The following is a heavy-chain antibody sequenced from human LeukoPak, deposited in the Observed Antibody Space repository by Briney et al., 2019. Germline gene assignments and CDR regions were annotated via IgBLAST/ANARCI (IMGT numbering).Heavy chain of an antibody. J-gene: IGHJ5*02. CDR3: MREAPNFDP. V-gene: IGHV3-21*01. CDR1: GFTFSSYP. Sequence: GGSQTLLCTASGFTFSSYPMSCARDAPGRGLEWVSSISSGNSQMYYAGSVKGRFTISRDNAKISLYLQMTSMRAEDTAVYYCMREAPNFDPWGQGTLVTVSS. CDR2: ISSGNSQM.